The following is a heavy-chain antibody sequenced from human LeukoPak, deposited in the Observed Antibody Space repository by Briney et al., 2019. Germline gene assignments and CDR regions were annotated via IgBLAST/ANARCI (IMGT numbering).Heavy chain of an antibody. CDR2: ISAYNGNT. CDR1: GYTFTSYG. CDR3: ARDRRGYSYGYMRYYFDY. D-gene: IGHD5-18*01. Sequence: ASVKVSCTASGYTFTSYGISWVRQAPGQGLEWMGWISAYNGNTNYAQKLQGRVTMTTDTSTSTAYMELRSLRSDDTAVYYCARDRRGYSYGYMRYYFDYWGQGTLVTVSS. J-gene: IGHJ4*02. V-gene: IGHV1-18*01.